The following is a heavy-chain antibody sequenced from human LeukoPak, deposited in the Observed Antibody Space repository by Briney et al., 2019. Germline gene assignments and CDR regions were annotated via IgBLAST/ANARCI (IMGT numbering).Heavy chain of an antibody. CDR1: GFTFSSYS. CDR3: ARVWAWGSGNYFDN. J-gene: IGHJ4*02. V-gene: IGHV3-20*04. D-gene: IGHD7-27*01. Sequence: GGSLRLSRAASGFTFSSYSMNWVRQAPGKGLESVSAIRGDAGSTGYADSVKGRFTISGDNAKNSLYLLMNSLRVEDTALYYCARVWAWGSGNYFDNWGQGTLVTVSS. CDR2: IRGDAGST.